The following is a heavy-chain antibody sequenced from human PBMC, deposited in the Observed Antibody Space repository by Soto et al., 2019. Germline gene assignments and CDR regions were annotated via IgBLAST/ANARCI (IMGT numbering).Heavy chain of an antibody. V-gene: IGHV3-48*03. J-gene: IGHJ6*02. CDR1: GFTFSSYE. Sequence: VGSLRLSCAASGFTFSSYEMNWVRQAPGKGLEWVSYISSSGSTIYYADSVKGRFTISRDNAKNSLYLQMNSLRAEDTAVYYCARDPYGDYYYYGMDVWGQGTTVTVSS. CDR3: ARDPYGDYYYYGMDV. CDR2: ISSSGSTI. D-gene: IGHD4-17*01.